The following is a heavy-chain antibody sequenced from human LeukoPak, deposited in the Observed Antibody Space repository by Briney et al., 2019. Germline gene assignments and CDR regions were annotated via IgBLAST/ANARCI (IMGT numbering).Heavy chain of an antibody. CDR3: AKDPGGYYYYMDV. V-gene: IGHV3-43D*03. CDR1: GCTFDDYA. D-gene: IGHD3-10*01. CDR2: ISWDGGST. J-gene: IGHJ6*03. Sequence: PGGSLRLSCAASGCTFDDYAMHWVRQAPGKGLEWVSLISWDGGSTYYADSVRGRFTISRDNSKNSLYLQMNSLRAEDTALYYCAKDPGGYYYYMDVWGKGTTVTVSS.